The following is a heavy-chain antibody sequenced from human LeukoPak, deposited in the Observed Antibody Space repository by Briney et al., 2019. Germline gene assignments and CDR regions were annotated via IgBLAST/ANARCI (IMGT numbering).Heavy chain of an antibody. J-gene: IGHJ4*02. V-gene: IGHV4-59*01. D-gene: IGHD2-15*01. Sequence: SETLSLTCTVSGGSISSYYWSWIRQPPGKGLEWIGYIYYSGSTNYNPSLKSRVTISVDTSKNQFSLKLSSVTAADTAVYYCAKGALGYCSGGSCYVDYWGQGTLVTVSS. CDR3: AKGALGYCSGGSCYVDY. CDR2: IYYSGST. CDR1: GGSISSYY.